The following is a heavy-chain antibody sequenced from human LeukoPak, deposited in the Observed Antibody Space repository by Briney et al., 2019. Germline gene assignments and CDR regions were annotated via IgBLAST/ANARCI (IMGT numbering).Heavy chain of an antibody. J-gene: IGHJ6*03. CDR1: GFTFSSYS. D-gene: IGHD5-18*01. V-gene: IGHV3-21*01. Sequence: PGGSLRLSCAASGFTFSSYSMNWVRQAPGKGLEWVSSISSSSSYIYYADSVKGRFTISRDNAKNSLYLQMNSLRAEDTAVYYCARVGYSYGSYYYYMDVWGKGTTVTVSS. CDR3: ARVGYSYGSYYYYMDV. CDR2: ISSSSSYI.